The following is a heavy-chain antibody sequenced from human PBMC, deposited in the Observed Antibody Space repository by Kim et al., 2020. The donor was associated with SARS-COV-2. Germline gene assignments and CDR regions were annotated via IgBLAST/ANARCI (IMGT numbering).Heavy chain of an antibody. J-gene: IGHJ5*02. D-gene: IGHD3-10*01. Sequence: SETLSLTCTVSGGSISSGGYYWSWIRQHPGKGLEWIGYIYYSGSTYYNPSLKSRVTISVDTSKNQFSLKLSSVTAADTAVYYCAREKAGWFGGWFDPWGQGTLVTVSS. CDR1: GGSISSGGYY. V-gene: IGHV4-31*03. CDR2: IYYSGST. CDR3: AREKAGWFGGWFDP.